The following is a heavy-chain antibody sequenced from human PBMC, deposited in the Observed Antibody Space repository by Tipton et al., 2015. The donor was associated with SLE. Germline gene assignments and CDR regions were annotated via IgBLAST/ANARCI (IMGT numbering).Heavy chain of an antibody. Sequence: TLSLTCTVSGGSISSYYWSWIRQPPGKGLEWIGHIYYSGSTNYNPSLKSRVTISLDTSKNQFSLRLSSVTAADTAVYYCARGDVVATVNWGQGTLVTVSS. CDR3: ARGDVVATVN. CDR1: GGSISSYY. CDR2: IYYSGST. D-gene: IGHD4-17*01. V-gene: IGHV4-59*12. J-gene: IGHJ4*02.